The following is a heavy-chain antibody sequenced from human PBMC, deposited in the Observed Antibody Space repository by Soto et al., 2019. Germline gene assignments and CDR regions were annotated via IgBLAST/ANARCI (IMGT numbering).Heavy chain of an antibody. J-gene: IGHJ6*02. CDR2: IYYSGST. CDR1: GGSISSGGYY. V-gene: IGHV4-31*03. CDR3: ARELRFGEGYYGMDV. Sequence: QVQLQESGPGLVKPSQTLSLTCTVSGGSISSGGYYWSWIRQHPGKGLEWIGYIYYSGSTYYNPSLKSRFTISVDTCKNQFSLKLSSVTVADTAVYYCARELRFGEGYYGMDVWGQGTTVTVSS. D-gene: IGHD3-10*01.